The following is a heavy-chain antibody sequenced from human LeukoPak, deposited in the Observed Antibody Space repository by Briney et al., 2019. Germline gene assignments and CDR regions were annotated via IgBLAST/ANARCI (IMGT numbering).Heavy chain of an antibody. CDR2: ISAYNGNT. CDR1: GYTFTSYG. CDR3: ARDTYYYDSSGLDY. Sequence: GASVKVSCTASGYTFTSYGISWVRQAPGQGLEWMGWISAYNGNTNYAQKLQGRVTMTTDTSTSTAYMELKSLRSDDTAVYYCARDTYYYDSSGLDYWGQGTLVTVSS. V-gene: IGHV1-18*01. D-gene: IGHD3-22*01. J-gene: IGHJ4*02.